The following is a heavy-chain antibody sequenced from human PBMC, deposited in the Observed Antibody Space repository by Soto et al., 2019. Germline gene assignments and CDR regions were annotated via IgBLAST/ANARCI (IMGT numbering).Heavy chain of an antibody. Sequence: QVPLQESGPGLVRPSQTLSLTCTVSGGSITSGGYYWSWIRQLPGEDLEWIGNIYYTGTTYYNAALKIRVTISVDTSQSQFSLKLSSVTVADTAVYFCARATTTVTTFDSWGQGTLVTVSS. D-gene: IGHD4-17*01. V-gene: IGHV4-31*03. CDR2: IYYTGTT. CDR1: GGSITSGGYY. J-gene: IGHJ4*02. CDR3: ARATTTVTTFDS.